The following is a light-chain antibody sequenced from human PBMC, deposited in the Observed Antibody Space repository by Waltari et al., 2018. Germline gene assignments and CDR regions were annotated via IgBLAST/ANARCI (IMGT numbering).Light chain of an antibody. Sequence: IVLTQSPATLSMSPGESATLSCRNSQSVSSYLAWYQQKPGQAPRLLSYDASKRATGIPARFSGSGSGTDFTLTMSNREREDFVDYFCQQRSNWPPLTVGQGTKLEIK. CDR3: QQRSNWPPLT. V-gene: IGKV3-11*01. J-gene: IGKJ2*01. CDR2: DAS. CDR1: QSVSSY.